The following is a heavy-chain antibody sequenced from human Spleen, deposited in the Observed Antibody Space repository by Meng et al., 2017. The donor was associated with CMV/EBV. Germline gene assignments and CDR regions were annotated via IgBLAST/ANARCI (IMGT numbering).Heavy chain of an antibody. CDR3: ATTRITMYGIIIVPGKF. D-gene: IGHD3-3*01. V-gene: IGHV1-69*04. CDR1: GTFSRYA. CDR2: NMPVIGIA. J-gene: IGHJ4*02. Sequence: GTFSRYAMGWVRQAPRQELGWMGRNMPVIGIADYAKKFQDRVKITADKSTSTAYMNLTSLRSKDTAVYCCATTRITMYGIIIVPGKFWGQGALVTVSS.